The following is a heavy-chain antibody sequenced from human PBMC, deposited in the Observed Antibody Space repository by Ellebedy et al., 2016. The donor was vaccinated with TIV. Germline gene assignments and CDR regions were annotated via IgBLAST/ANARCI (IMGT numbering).Heavy chain of an antibody. Sequence: SETLSLTCTVSGDTVSRDSYYWAWLRQPPGKGLEWIASKYYSGNTYSDPSLRSRVTISVDTSKNQFSLRLNSMTAADTAVYYCARHSPRYSSGWYPYYFDYWGQGTLVPVSS. J-gene: IGHJ4*02. CDR1: GDTVSRDSYY. V-gene: IGHV4-39*07. D-gene: IGHD6-19*01. CDR2: KYYSGNT. CDR3: ARHSPRYSSGWYPYYFDY.